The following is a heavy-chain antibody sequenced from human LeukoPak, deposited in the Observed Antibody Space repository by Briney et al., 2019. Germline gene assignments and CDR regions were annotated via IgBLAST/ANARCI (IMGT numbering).Heavy chain of an antibody. J-gene: IGHJ4*02. CDR3: AKDRGDGYPTHFDY. D-gene: IGHD5-24*01. Sequence: GGSLRLSCAASGLTFSSYAMHWVRQAPGKGLEWVAFIRYDGSNKYYADSVKGRFTISRDNSNNTLYLQMSSLRPEDTAVYYCAKDRGDGYPTHFDYWGQGTLVTVSS. CDR2: IRYDGSNK. V-gene: IGHV3-30*02. CDR1: GLTFSSYA.